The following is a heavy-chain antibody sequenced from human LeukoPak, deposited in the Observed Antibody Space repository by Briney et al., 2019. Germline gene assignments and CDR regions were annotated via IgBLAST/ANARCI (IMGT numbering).Heavy chain of an antibody. Sequence: GGSLRLSCAASGFTFSSYAMSWVRQAPGKGLEWVSAISGSGGSTYYADSVKGRITISRDNSKNTLYLQMNSLRAEDTAVYYCASKLYRSGWYYFDYGGQGPLVTVP. V-gene: IGHV3-23*01. CDR2: ISGSGGST. CDR1: GFTFSSYA. CDR3: ASKLYRSGWYYFDY. J-gene: IGHJ4*02. D-gene: IGHD6-19*01.